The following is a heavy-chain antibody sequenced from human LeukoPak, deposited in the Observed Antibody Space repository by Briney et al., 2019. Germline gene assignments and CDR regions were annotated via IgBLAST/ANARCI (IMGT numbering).Heavy chain of an antibody. CDR3: ARDLRSSGWYYFDY. Sequence: PGRSLRLSCAASGFTFSRYWMHWVRQAPGKGLVWVSRIKTDGSITTYAESVKGRFTISRDNAKNTLYLQMNSLRAEDTAVYYCARDLRSSGWYYFDYWGQGTMVTVSS. D-gene: IGHD6-19*01. J-gene: IGHJ4*02. CDR1: GFTFSRYW. CDR2: IKTDGSIT. V-gene: IGHV3-74*03.